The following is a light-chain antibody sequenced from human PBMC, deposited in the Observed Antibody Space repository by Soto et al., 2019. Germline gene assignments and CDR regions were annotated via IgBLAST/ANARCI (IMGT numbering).Light chain of an antibody. CDR1: ESVAIPN. CDR2: SAS. V-gene: IGKV3-20*01. Sequence: VVLTHAPATLSFSPGEAATLSFRASESVAIPNLSWYQQKPGQAPRLLFYSASRRATGVPDRFSGSGSGTDFTLTISRLEPEDFAVYYCQQYGSSPRTFGPGTKVDIK. CDR3: QQYGSSPRT. J-gene: IGKJ3*01.